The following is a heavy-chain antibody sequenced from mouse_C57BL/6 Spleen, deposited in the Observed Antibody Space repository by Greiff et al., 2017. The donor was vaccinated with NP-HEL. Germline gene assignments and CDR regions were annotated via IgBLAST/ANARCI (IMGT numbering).Heavy chain of an antibody. CDR3: ARSSSGYDFDY. J-gene: IGHJ2*01. CDR1: GYTFTSYT. D-gene: IGHD3-2*02. CDR2: INPSSGYN. V-gene: IGHV1-4*01. Sequence: QVQLQQSGAELARPGASVKMSCKASGYTFTSYTMHWVKQRPGQGLEWIGYINPSSGYNKYNQKFKDKATLTADKSSSTAYMQLSSLTSEDSAVYYCARSSSGYDFDYWGQGTTLTVSS.